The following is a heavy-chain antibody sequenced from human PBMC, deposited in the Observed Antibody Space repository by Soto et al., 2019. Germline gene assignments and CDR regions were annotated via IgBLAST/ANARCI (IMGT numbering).Heavy chain of an antibody. V-gene: IGHV3-11*05. CDR2: ISSSGSYT. CDR1: GFIFSDYY. CDR3: AIDRGYYDSSGYYHDY. Sequence: QVQLVESGGGLVQPGGSLRLSCAGSGFIFSDYYMSWIRQVPGKGLEWISYISSSGSYTNYADSVKGRFTISRDSVKNSLYLQINSLSPEDTAVYHCAIDRGYYDSSGYYHDYWGQGTLVTVSS. J-gene: IGHJ4*02. D-gene: IGHD3-22*01.